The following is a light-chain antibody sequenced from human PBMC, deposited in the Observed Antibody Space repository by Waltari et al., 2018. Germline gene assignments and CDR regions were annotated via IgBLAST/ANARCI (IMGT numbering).Light chain of an antibody. J-gene: IGKJ4*01. CDR2: RAS. CDR3: QHYNNWPLT. CDR1: QNVTTY. V-gene: IGKV3-15*01. Sequence: EIVMTQSPATLSVSPGERATLSCRASQNVTTYLAWYQQKPGQAPRLRIHRASIRATGIPGRFSGSGSGTEFTLTISGLQSEDFAVYFCQHYNNWPLTFGGGTKVEIK.